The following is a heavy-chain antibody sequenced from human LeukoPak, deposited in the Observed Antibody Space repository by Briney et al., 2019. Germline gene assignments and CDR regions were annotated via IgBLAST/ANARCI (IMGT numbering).Heavy chain of an antibody. Sequence: SETLSLTCTVSGGSISSYYWSWIRQPPGKGLEWIGYIYYSGSTNYNPSLKSRVTISVDTSKNQFSLKLSSGTAADTAVYYCARQPGYSSSWYDYWGQGSLVTVSS. CDR1: GGSISSYY. CDR3: ARQPGYSSSWYDY. J-gene: IGHJ4*02. CDR2: IYYSGST. D-gene: IGHD6-13*01. V-gene: IGHV4-59*08.